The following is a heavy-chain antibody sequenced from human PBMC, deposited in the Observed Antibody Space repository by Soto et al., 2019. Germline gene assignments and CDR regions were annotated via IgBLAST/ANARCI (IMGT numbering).Heavy chain of an antibody. D-gene: IGHD3-3*01. CDR1: GFTFSSYD. CDR3: AKVLYAIFDY. CDR2: ISGSGGST. V-gene: IGHV3-23*01. J-gene: IGHJ4*02. Sequence: EVQLLESGGGLVQPGGSLRLSCAASGFTFSSYDMSWVRQAPGKGPEWVSGISGSGGSTYYADSVKGRFTISRDNSKDTLYLHMNSLRAEDTAVYYCAKVLYAIFDYWGQGTLVTVSS.